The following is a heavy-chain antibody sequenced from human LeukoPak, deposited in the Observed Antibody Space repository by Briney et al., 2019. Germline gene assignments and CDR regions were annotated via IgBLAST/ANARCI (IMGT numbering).Heavy chain of an antibody. CDR2: IYSGGDT. D-gene: IGHD3-10*01. V-gene: IGHV3-53*01. CDR1: GFTVSTNY. Sequence: GGSLRLSCAASGFTVSTNYMTWVRQAPGKGLECVSLIYSGGDTWYGDSVKGRFTVSRDNSKNTLYLQMNSLRAEDTAVYYCAKEAYSSGAGFDIWGQGTMVTVSS. J-gene: IGHJ3*02. CDR3: AKEAYSSGAGFDI.